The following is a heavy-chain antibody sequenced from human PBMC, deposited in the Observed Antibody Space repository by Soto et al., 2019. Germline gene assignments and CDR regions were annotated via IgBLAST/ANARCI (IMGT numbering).Heavy chain of an antibody. D-gene: IGHD3-10*01. CDR3: ARAEEGIYYFDY. CDR2: IYYSGST. V-gene: IGHV4-30-4*01. CDR1: GGSISSGDYY. J-gene: IGHJ4*02. Sequence: SEPLSLTCTVSGGSISSGDYYWSWIRQPPGKGLEWIGYIYYSGSTYYNPSLKSRVTISVDTSKNQFSLKLSSVAAADTAVYYCARAEEGIYYFDYWGQGTLVTVSS.